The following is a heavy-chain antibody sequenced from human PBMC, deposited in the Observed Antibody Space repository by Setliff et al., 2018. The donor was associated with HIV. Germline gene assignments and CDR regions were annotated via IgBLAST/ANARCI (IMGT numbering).Heavy chain of an antibody. CDR2: IFSRGTT. CDR3: AREGWSDHYYYYMDV. J-gene: IGHJ6*03. CDR1: GGSISSYY. D-gene: IGHD2-15*01. Sequence: SETLSLTCSVSGGSISSYYWNWIRQPAGKGLEWIVRIFSRGTTNNNPSLQSRITMSVDTSKNQFSLKLNSVTAADTAVYYCAREGWSDHYYYYMDVWDKGTTVTVSS. V-gene: IGHV4-4*07.